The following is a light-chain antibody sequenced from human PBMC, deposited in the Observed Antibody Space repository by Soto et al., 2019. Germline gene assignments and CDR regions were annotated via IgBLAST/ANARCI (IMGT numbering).Light chain of an antibody. CDR3: QQYTGPPTT. Sequence: EIVLTQSPGTLSLSPGERATLSCRASQSVTSNFLAWYQQEPGQAPRLLIYGASNRATGIPDRFSGSGSGTDFTLTITRLEPEDSAVYFCQQYTGPPTTFGQGTKVDIK. J-gene: IGKJ1*01. CDR2: GAS. CDR1: QSVTSNF. V-gene: IGKV3-20*01.